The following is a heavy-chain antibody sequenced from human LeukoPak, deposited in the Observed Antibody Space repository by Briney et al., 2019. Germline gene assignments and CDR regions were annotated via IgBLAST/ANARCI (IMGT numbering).Heavy chain of an antibody. CDR2: ISGSGVTT. Sequence: GGSLRLSCAASGFTFSSYAMSWVRQAPGKGLEWVSVISGSGVTTYYADSVKGRFTISRDNFKNTLYLQMNSLRAEDTAVYYCAKRVAAAALDYWGQGTLVTVSS. J-gene: IGHJ4*02. CDR1: GFTFSSYA. CDR3: AKRVAAAALDY. V-gene: IGHV3-23*01. D-gene: IGHD6-13*01.